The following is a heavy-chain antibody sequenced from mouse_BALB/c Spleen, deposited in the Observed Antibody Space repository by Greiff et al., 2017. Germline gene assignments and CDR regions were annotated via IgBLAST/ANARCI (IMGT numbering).Heavy chain of an antibody. J-gene: IGHJ3*01. CDR3: ARAGVRGSFAY. Sequence: DVHLVESGPELVKPGASVKISCKASGYSFTGYFMNWVMQSHGKSLEWIGRINPYNGDTFYNQKFKGKATLTVDKSSSTAHMELRSLASEDSAVYYCARAGVRGSFAYWGQGTLVTVSA. V-gene: IGHV1-20*02. CDR1: GYSFTGYF. CDR2: INPYNGDT. D-gene: IGHD2-14*01.